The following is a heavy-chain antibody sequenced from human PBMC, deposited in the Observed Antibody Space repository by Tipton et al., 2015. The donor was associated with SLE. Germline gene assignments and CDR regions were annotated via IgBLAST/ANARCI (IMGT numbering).Heavy chain of an antibody. CDR1: GFTFSSYW. CDR3: ASNYDYYGMDV. J-gene: IGHJ6*02. CDR2: IYSDGSSA. Sequence: SLRLSCGASGFTFSSYWMHWVRQAPGKGLVWVSRIYSDGSSANYADSVKGRFTISRNNAKNTLYLQMSSLRAEDTAVYYCASNYDYYGMDVWGQGTTVTVSS. V-gene: IGHV3-74*01.